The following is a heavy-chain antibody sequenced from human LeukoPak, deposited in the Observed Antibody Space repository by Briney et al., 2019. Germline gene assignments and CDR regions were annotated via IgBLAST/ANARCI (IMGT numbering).Heavy chain of an antibody. V-gene: IGHV4-30-4*08. CDR2: IYYRGST. D-gene: IGHD5-12*01. CDR1: GGSISSGDYY. J-gene: IGHJ3*02. CDR3: ARDLVAGDAFDI. Sequence: SQTLSLTCTVSGGSISSGDYYWRWIRQPPGKGLEWIGYIYYRGSTYYRPSLKSRVTISVNTPKNQFSLKLSSVTAADTAVYYCARDLVAGDAFDIWGQGTMVTVSS.